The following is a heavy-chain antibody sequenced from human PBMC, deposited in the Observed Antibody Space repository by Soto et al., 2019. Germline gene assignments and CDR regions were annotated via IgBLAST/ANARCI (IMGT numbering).Heavy chain of an antibody. CDR2: IYYSGST. J-gene: IGHJ3*02. CDR3: ARQSSSGWYMDAFDI. D-gene: IGHD6-19*01. Sequence: PSETLSLTCTVSGGSISSSSYYWGWIRQPPGKRLEWIGSIYYSGSTYYNPSLKSRVTISVDTSKNQFSLKLSYVTAADTAVYYCARQSSSGWYMDAFDIWGQGTMVTVSS. CDR1: GGSISSSSYY. V-gene: IGHV4-39*01.